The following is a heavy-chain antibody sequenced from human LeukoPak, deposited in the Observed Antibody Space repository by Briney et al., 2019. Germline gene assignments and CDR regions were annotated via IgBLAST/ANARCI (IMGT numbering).Heavy chain of an antibody. CDR2: ISGSGGST. V-gene: IGHV3-23*01. CDR3: AKDVGGSSSPLYYFDY. D-gene: IGHD6-13*01. Sequence: GSLRLSCAASGFTFSSYAMHWVRQAPGKGLEWVSAISGSGGSTYYADSVKGRFTISRDNSKNTLYLQMNSLRAEDTAVYYCAKDVGGSSSPLYYFDYWGQGTLVTVSS. J-gene: IGHJ4*02. CDR1: GFTFSSYA.